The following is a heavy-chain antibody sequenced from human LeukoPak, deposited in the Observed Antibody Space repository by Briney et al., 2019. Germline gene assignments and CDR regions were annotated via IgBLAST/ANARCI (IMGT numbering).Heavy chain of an antibody. CDR2: ISAYNGNT. D-gene: IGHD2-2*01. CDR1: GYTFTSYG. V-gene: IGHV1-18*01. Sequence: GASVKVSCKASGYTFTSYGISWVRQAPGQGLEWMGWISAYNGNTNYAQKLQGRVTMTTDTSTSTAYMELRSLRSDDTAVYYCARKYHQQPHYYYYYMDVWGKGTTVTVSS. CDR3: ARKYHQQPHYYYYYMDV. J-gene: IGHJ6*03.